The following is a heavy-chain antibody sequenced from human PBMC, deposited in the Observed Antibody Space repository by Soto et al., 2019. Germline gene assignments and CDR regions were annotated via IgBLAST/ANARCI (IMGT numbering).Heavy chain of an antibody. D-gene: IGHD3-3*01. Sequence: GGSLRPTCETSDITYGNCGMGGVRKAPGKGLYRVSGNRSRSRRTYSTDSVRGPFTISGDNSKNKLYLERDTLRADDTAVYYCAKGARSGVVIEYFDSWGQGSLVTVCS. CDR3: AKGARSGVVIEYFDS. V-gene: IGHV3-23*01. CDR2: NRSRSRRT. CDR1: DITYGNCG. J-gene: IGHJ4*02.